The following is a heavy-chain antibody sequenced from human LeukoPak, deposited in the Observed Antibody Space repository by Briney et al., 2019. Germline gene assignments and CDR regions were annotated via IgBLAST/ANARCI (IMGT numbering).Heavy chain of an antibody. J-gene: IGHJ6*03. CDR3: ARSDRYCSGGSCYSRNYYYMDV. Sequence: SVKVSCRASGGTFSSYAISWVRQAPGQGLEWMGGIIPIFSTANYAQKFQGRVTITADESTSTAYMELSSLRSEDTAVYYCARSDRYCSGGSCYSRNYYYMDVWGKGTTVTVSS. D-gene: IGHD2-15*01. V-gene: IGHV1-69*01. CDR1: GGTFSSYA. CDR2: IIPIFSTA.